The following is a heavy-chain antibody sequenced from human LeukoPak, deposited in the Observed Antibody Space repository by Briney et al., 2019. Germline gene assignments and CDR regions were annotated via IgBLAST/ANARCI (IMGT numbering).Heavy chain of an antibody. CDR3: AREAPPEVRIAAESIYYYYMDV. Sequence: SETLSLTCTVSGGSISSGSYYWSWIRQPAGKGLEWIGRIYTSGSTNYNPFLKSRVTISVDTSKNQFSLKLSSVTAADTAVYYCAREAPPEVRIAAESIYYYYMDVWGKGTTVTVSS. D-gene: IGHD6-13*01. CDR2: IYTSGST. J-gene: IGHJ6*03. CDR1: GGSISSGSYY. V-gene: IGHV4-61*02.